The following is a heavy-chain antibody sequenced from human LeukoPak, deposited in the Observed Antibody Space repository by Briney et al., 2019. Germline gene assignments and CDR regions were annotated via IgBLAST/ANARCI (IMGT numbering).Heavy chain of an antibody. V-gene: IGHV3-64D*06. Sequence: PGGSLRLSCSASGFTFSSYAMHWVRQAPGKGVEYVSAISSNGGSTHYADSVKGRFTISRDNSKNTLYLQMSSLRAEDTAVYYCVKDMGIAVAGFDYWGQGTLVTVSS. J-gene: IGHJ4*02. CDR2: ISSNGGST. D-gene: IGHD6-19*01. CDR3: VKDMGIAVAGFDY. CDR1: GFTFSSYA.